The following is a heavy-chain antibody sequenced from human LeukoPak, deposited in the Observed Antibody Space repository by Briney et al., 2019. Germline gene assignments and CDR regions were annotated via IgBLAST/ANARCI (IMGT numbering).Heavy chain of an antibody. J-gene: IGHJ6*03. CDR3: ARAGSGYSSGWYVLQNYYYYMDV. CDR1: GYTFTDYY. CDR2: INPNIGGT. D-gene: IGHD6-19*01. Sequence: ASVKVSCNASGYTFTDYYMHWVRQAPGQGLEWMGWINPNIGGTNYAQKFQGRVTMTRDTSISTAYMELSRLRSDDTAVYYCARAGSGYSSGWYVLQNYYYYMDVWGKGTTVTVSS. V-gene: IGHV1-2*02.